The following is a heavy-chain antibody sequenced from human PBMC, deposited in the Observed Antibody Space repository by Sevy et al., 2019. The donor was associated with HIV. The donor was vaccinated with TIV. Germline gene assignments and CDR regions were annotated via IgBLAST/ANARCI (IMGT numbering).Heavy chain of an antibody. Sequence: APVKVSCNVPRYTLSEVSMHWVRQAPGKGLEWMGGFVPEDGEIVFAQKFQGRVTVAEDTLTDTAYLEVTNLRSEDTATYFCVIGDTPRLTGSGTRLKDQSLNYFEFWGQGTLVTVSS. CDR1: RYTLSEVS. CDR3: VIGDTPRLTGSGTRLKDQSLNYFEF. V-gene: IGHV1-24*01. CDR2: FVPEDGEI. D-gene: IGHD3-16*02. J-gene: IGHJ4*02.